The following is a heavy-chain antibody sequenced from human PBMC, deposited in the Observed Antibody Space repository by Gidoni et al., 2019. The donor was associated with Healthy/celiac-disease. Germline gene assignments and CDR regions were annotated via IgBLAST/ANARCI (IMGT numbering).Heavy chain of an antibody. V-gene: IGHV4-39*01. D-gene: IGHD5-18*01. CDR1: GGSINSSRYY. CDR2: IYYSGST. J-gene: IGHJ4*02. Sequence: QLQLQESGPGLVKPSETLSLTCTVAGGSINSSRYYWGCIRQPPGKGLECIGSIYYSGSTYYNPSLKSRVTISVDTSKNQFSLKLSSVTAADTAVYYCARLGIQLWLRAIYYFDYWGQGTLVTVSS. CDR3: ARLGIQLWLRAIYYFDY.